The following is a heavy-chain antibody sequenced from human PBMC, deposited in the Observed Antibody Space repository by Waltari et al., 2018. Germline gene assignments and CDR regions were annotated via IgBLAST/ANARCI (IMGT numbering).Heavy chain of an antibody. CDR1: GYSISSGYY. Sequence: QVQLQESGPGLVKPSETLSLTCAVSGYSISSGYYWGWIRQPPGKGREWIGSIYHSGSTYYNPSLKSRVTISVDTSKNQFSLKLSSVTAADTAVYYCAREGRGYSSSWFDYWGQGTLVTVSS. J-gene: IGHJ5*01. CDR3: AREGRGYSSSWFDY. V-gene: IGHV4-38-2*02. CDR2: IYHSGST. D-gene: IGHD6-13*01.